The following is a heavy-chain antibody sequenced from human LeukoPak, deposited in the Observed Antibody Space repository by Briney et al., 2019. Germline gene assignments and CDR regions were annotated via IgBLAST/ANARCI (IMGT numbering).Heavy chain of an antibody. D-gene: IGHD4-17*01. CDR3: AKVRVYGDYAFDI. CDR1: GFTFSSFA. CDR2: STTSGNT. V-gene: IGHV3-23*01. Sequence: GGSLRLSCAASGFTFSSFAMSWVRQAPAKGLEWVSASTTSGNTYYVDSVKGRFTISRDKSKNSLYLQMNSLRIEDTAVYYCAKVRVYGDYAFDIWGQGTMVTVSS. J-gene: IGHJ3*02.